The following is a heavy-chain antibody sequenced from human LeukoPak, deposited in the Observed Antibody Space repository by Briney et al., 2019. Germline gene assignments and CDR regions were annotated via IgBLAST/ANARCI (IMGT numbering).Heavy chain of an antibody. D-gene: IGHD5-24*01. J-gene: IGHJ4*02. CDR3: ARADGYFGGFDY. CDR2: ISYDGSNK. V-gene: IGHV3-30*04. Sequence: GGSLRLSCAASGFIFSSYAMHWVRQAPGKGLEWVAVISYDGSNKYYADSVKGRFTISRDNSKNTLYLQMNSLRAEDTAVYYCARADGYFGGFDYWGQGTLVTVSS. CDR1: GFIFSSYA.